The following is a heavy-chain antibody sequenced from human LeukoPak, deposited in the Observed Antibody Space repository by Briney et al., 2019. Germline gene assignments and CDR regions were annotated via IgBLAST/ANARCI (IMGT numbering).Heavy chain of an antibody. CDR3: ARDLDYYDSSGSIDDY. Sequence: SSVKVSCKASGCTFSSYAISWVRQAPGQGLEWMGRIIPIFGTANYVQKFQGRVTITTDESTSQAYLELSSLISKDTVVYYCARDLDYYDSSGSIDDYWGQGTLVTVSS. J-gene: IGHJ4*02. CDR2: IIPIFGTA. V-gene: IGHV1-69*05. CDR1: GCTFSSYA. D-gene: IGHD3-22*01.